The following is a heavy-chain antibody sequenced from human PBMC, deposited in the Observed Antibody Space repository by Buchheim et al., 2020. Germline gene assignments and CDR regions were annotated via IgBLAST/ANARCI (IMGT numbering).Heavy chain of an antibody. D-gene: IGHD5-12*01. CDR1: GFTFSSYE. CDR2: ISSSSSYI. J-gene: IGHJ4*02. Sequence: EVQLVESGGGLVQPGGSLRLSCAASGFTFSSYEMNWVRQAPGKGLEWVSSISSSSSYIYYADSVKGRFTISRDNAKNSLYLQMNSLRAEDTAVYYCARALYSGYDSSLFDYWGQGTL. V-gene: IGHV3-48*03. CDR3: ARALYSGYDSSLFDY.